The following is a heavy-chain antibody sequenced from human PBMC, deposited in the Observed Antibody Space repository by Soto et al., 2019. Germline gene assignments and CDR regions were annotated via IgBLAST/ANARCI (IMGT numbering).Heavy chain of an antibody. D-gene: IGHD2-2*01. J-gene: IGHJ4*02. V-gene: IGHV1-18*01. Sequence: ASVKVSCKASGYTFTRYGISWVRQAPGQGLEWMGWISAYNGNTNYAQKLQGRVTMTTDTSTSTAYMELRSRRSDDTAVYYCARDLVPAAIQSIFGYWGQGTLVTVPQ. CDR3: ARDLVPAAIQSIFGY. CDR1: GYTFTRYG. CDR2: ISAYNGNT.